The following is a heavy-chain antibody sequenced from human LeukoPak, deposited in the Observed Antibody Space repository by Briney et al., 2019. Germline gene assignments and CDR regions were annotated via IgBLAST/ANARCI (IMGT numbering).Heavy chain of an antibody. CDR3: VRGNQKYGDYVRD. Sequence: GESLKISCKASGYTFNKNYIAWVRQVSGKGLGWMGIIYPGESDTRYSPSFQGHVTISADESISTAFLQWSSVEATDSAMYYCVRGNQKYGDYVRDGGQGTLVTISS. CDR1: GYTFNKNY. CDR2: IYPGESDT. V-gene: IGHV5-51*01. D-gene: IGHD4-17*01. J-gene: IGHJ4*02.